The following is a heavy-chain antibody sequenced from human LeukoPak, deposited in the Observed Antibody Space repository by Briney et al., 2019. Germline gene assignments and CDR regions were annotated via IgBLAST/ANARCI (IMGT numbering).Heavy chain of an antibody. J-gene: IGHJ4*02. V-gene: IGHV3-20*04. CDR3: ARDWTGYYGSDY. D-gene: IGHD3/OR15-3a*01. CDR2: INWNGGST. CDR1: KFTFSNYA. Sequence: GGSLRLSCTASKFTFSNYAMSWVRQAPGKGLEWVSGINWNGGSTGYADSVKGRFTISRDNAKNSLYLQMNSLRAEDTALYYCARDWTGYYGSDYWGQGTLVTVSS.